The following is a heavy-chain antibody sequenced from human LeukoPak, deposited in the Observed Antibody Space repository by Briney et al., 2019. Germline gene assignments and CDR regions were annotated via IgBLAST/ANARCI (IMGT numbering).Heavy chain of an antibody. D-gene: IGHD3-22*01. V-gene: IGHV4-34*01. Sequence: PETLSLTCAVYGGSFSGYYWSWIRQPPGKGLEWIGEINHSGSTNYNPSLKSRVTISVDTSKNQFSLKLSSVTAADTAVYYCARGFRYYDSSGYVYWGQGTLVTVSS. CDR2: INHSGST. CDR3: ARGFRYYDSSGYVY. J-gene: IGHJ4*02. CDR1: GGSFSGYY.